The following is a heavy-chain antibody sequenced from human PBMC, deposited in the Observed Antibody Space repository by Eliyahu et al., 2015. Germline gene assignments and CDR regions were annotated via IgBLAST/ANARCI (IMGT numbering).Heavy chain of an antibody. V-gene: IGHV3-30*01. CDR3: AREIGRIAARSLVGGPVGY. Sequence: TISRDNSKNTLYLQMNSLRAEDTAVYYCAREIGRIAARSLVGGPVGYWGQGTLVTVSS. D-gene: IGHD6-6*01. J-gene: IGHJ4*02.